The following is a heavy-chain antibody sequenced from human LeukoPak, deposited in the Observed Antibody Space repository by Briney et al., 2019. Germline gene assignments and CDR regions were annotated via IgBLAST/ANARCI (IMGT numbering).Heavy chain of an antibody. J-gene: IGHJ4*02. CDR1: GFTFSSCA. Sequence: GGSLRLSCAASGFTFSSCAMHWVRQAPGKGLEWVAVISHDGSNKYYADSVKGRFTISRDNSKNTLYLQMNSLRAEDTAVYYCARDLYGDLYFDYWGQGTLVTVSS. CDR2: ISHDGSNK. D-gene: IGHD4-17*01. CDR3: ARDLYGDLYFDY. V-gene: IGHV3-30*01.